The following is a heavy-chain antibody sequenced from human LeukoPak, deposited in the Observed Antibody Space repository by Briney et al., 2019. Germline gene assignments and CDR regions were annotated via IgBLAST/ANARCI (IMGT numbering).Heavy chain of an antibody. CDR2: IYYSGST. Sequence: KPSETLSLTCTVSGGSISSYYWSWLRQPPGKGLEWIGYIYYSGSTNYNPSLKSRVTISVDTSKNQFSLKLSSVTAADTAVYYCASSPDTMIVVVWGQGTLVTVSS. D-gene: IGHD3-22*01. CDR1: GGSISSYY. J-gene: IGHJ4*02. V-gene: IGHV4-59*01. CDR3: ASSPDTMIVVV.